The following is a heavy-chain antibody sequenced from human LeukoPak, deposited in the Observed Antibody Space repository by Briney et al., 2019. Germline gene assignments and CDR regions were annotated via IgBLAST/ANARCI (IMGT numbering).Heavy chain of an antibody. D-gene: IGHD1-26*01. V-gene: IGHV3-20*04. CDR1: GFTLDDYG. J-gene: IGHJ4*02. CDR3: ARGEGDGNFDY. Sequence: GGSLRLSCAASGFTLDDYGMSWVRQAPGEGLEWVSGINWNGGSTGYADSVKGRFTVSRDNAKNSLYLQMNSLRAEDTALYYCARGEGDGNFDYWGQGTLVTVSS. CDR2: INWNGGST.